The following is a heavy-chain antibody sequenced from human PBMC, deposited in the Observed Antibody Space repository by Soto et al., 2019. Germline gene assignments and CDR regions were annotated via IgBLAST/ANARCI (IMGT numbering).Heavy chain of an antibody. V-gene: IGHV4-34*01. CDR3: AKGGISHWAYFYYLDV. CDR1: GGSLSDYF. Sequence: QVQLQQWGAGLLKPSETLSLTCVVSGGSLSDYFWSWIRQPPGMALEWIGEINHLGSINYNPSLKSRVTMSVETSKNQFSLTLNSVAAAVTATYYCAKGGISHWAYFYYLDVWDRGTTVTVSS. J-gene: IGHJ6*03. D-gene: IGHD2-21*01. CDR2: INHLGSI.